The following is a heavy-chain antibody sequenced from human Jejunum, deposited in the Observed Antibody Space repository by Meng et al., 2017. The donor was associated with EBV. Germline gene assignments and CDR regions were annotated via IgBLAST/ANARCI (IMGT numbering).Heavy chain of an antibody. D-gene: IGHD3-22*01. V-gene: IGHV3-74*01. Sequence: DVQLVESGGGLVQPGGSLRLSCAAPGFTFSSYWMHWVRQAPGEGLVWVSRINGDGSITSYADSVKGRFTISRDNAKNTLYVQMNSLRVEDTAVYYCARDPGDRSGFFPSYFDSWGQGSLVTVDS. CDR3: ARDPGDRSGFFPSYFDS. CDR1: GFTFSSYW. CDR2: INGDGSIT. J-gene: IGHJ4*02.